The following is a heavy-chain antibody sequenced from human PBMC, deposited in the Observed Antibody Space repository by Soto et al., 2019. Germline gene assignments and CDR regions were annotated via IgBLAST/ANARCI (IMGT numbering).Heavy chain of an antibody. CDR3: ARWRSNSWVAVFCQF. Sequence: QGQLVQSGAEVQKPGSSVKVSCKSSGDTFTSYSIAWMRQAPGQGLEWMGGIIPKFGSTKYARKCQDRVTITADESTSTAYKELNGLRSEDTAVYFCARWRSNSWVAVFCQFWGQGTLVTVSS. D-gene: IGHD6-13*01. CDR1: GDTFTSYS. J-gene: IGHJ1*01. CDR2: IIPKFGST. V-gene: IGHV1-69*01.